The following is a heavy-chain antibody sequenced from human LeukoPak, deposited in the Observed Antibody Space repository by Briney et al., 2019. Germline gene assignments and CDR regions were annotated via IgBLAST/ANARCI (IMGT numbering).Heavy chain of an antibody. V-gene: IGHV3-23*01. Sequence: GGSLRLSCAASGFTFDSHAMSWVRQAPGKGLEWVSSISGNGGSTYYADSVKGRFTISRGNSKNTLYLQMNSLRAEGTAVYFCAKLLALVRGVPSVYGMDVWGRGTAVTVSS. D-gene: IGHD3-10*01. CDR3: AKLLALVRGVPSVYGMDV. CDR1: GFTFDSHA. CDR2: ISGNGGST. J-gene: IGHJ6*02.